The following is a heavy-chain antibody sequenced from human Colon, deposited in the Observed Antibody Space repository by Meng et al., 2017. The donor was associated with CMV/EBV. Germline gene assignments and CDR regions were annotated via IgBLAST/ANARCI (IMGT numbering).Heavy chain of an antibody. CDR2: IYSGGST. J-gene: IGHJ6*02. CDR3: ARSSLLAARYNHFYYGMDV. D-gene: IGHD6-6*01. V-gene: IGHV3-53*01. Sequence: GGSLRLSCAASGFTVSSDYMVWVRQAPGKGLERVSIIYSGGSTYYADSVTGRFTISRDNSKNTLYLQMNSLRAADTAMYYCARSSLLAARYNHFYYGMDVWGQGTTVTVSS. CDR1: GFTVSSDY.